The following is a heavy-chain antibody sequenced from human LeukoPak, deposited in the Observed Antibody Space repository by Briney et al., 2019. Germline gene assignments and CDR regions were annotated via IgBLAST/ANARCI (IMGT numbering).Heavy chain of an antibody. CDR3: ASPIAAAGTSDY. J-gene: IGHJ4*02. CDR1: GFTFSSYA. D-gene: IGHD6-13*01. Sequence: GRSLRLSCAASGFTFSSYAMHWVRQAPGKGLEWVAVISYDGSNKYYADSVKGRFTISRDNAKNSLYLQMNSLRAEDTAVYYCASPIAAAGTSDYWGQGTLVTVSS. V-gene: IGHV3-30-3*01. CDR2: ISYDGSNK.